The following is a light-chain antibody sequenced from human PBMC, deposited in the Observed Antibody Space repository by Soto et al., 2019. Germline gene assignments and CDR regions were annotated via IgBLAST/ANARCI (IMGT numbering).Light chain of an antibody. Sequence: DIQLTQSPSFLSASVGDRVTITCRASHGISSYLAWYQQKPGKAPKLLIYAASTLQSGVPSRFSGSGSGTEFTLTITTLQPEDFTTYYCQQLTSYPLFGPGTKVDIK. CDR3: QQLTSYPL. V-gene: IGKV1-9*01. CDR2: AAS. CDR1: HGISSY. J-gene: IGKJ3*01.